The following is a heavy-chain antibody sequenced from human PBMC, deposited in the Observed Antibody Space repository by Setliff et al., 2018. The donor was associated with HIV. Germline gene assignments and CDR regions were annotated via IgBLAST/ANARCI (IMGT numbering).Heavy chain of an antibody. Sequence: GGSLRLSCAASGFTFSTYPMSWVRQAPGKGLEWVSGISGSGGSTYYADSVKGRFTISRDNSKNTLYLQMNSLRVEDTAIYYCAKHECSGGCYYYMDAWGKGIMVTVSS. D-gene: IGHD2-15*01. J-gene: IGHJ6*03. CDR2: ISGSGGST. V-gene: IGHV3-23*01. CDR1: GFTFSTYP. CDR3: AKHECSGGCYYYMDA.